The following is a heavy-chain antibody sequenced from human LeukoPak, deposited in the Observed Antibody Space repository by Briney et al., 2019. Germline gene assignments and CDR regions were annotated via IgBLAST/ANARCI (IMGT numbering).Heavy chain of an antibody. D-gene: IGHD3-10*01. CDR2: ISTSGSSA. Sequence: TGGSLRLSCAGSGFTFSGYSMHWVRQAPGKGLEWVAYISTSGSSAYYTDSVQGRFTISRDNAKNSLYLQMNTLRAEDTAVYYCARDKGDYYYYYMDVWGKGTTVTVSS. V-gene: IGHV3-48*01. J-gene: IGHJ6*03. CDR1: GFTFSGYS. CDR3: ARDKGDYYYYYMDV.